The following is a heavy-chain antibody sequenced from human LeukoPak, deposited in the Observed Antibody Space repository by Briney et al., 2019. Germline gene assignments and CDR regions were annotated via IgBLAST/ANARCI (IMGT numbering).Heavy chain of an antibody. CDR1: GFTFSSYA. D-gene: IGHD3-22*01. V-gene: IGHV3-23*01. J-gene: IGHJ6*02. CDR3: ARGPYYYDSSGYYPDYYYYGMDV. CDR2: ISGSGGST. Sequence: GGSLRLSYAASGFTFSSYAMSWVRQAPGKGLEWVSAISGSGGSTYYADSVKGRLTISRDNSKNTLYLQMNSLRAEDTAVYYCARGPYYYDSSGYYPDYYYYGMDVWGQGTTVTVSS.